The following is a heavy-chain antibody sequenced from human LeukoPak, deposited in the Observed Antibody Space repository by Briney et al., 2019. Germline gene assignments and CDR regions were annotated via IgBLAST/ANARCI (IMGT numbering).Heavy chain of an antibody. CDR2: ISAYNGNT. CDR1: GYTFTSYG. Sequence: ASVKLSCKASGYTFTSYGISWVRQAPGQGVEGMGWISAYNGNTNYAQNLQGRVTMTTDTSTSTAYMELRSLRSDDTAVYYCARVNPYNWNYVGRVDFDYWGQGTLVTVSS. J-gene: IGHJ4*02. V-gene: IGHV1-18*01. D-gene: IGHD1-7*01. CDR3: ARVNPYNWNYVGRVDFDY.